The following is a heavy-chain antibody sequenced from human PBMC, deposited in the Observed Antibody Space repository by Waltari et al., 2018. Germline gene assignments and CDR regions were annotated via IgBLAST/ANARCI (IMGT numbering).Heavy chain of an antibody. CDR2: IYTSGST. V-gene: IGHV4-4*07. CDR1: GGSISSYY. D-gene: IGHD1-20*01. J-gene: IGHJ3*02. Sequence: QVQLQESGPGLVKPSETLSLTCTVYGGSISSYYWRWIRQPAGKGLEWIGRIYTSGSTNYNPSLKSRVTMSVDTSKNQFSLKLSSVTAADTAVYYCARGPRWITGTDDAFDIWGQGTMVTVSS. CDR3: ARGPRWITGTDDAFDI.